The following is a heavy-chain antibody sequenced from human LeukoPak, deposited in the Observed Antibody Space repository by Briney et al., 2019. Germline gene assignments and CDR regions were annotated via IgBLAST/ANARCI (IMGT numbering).Heavy chain of an antibody. CDR3: ARVMGGRCSGSSCYSWAWFDP. CDR1: GYTFTSYD. Sequence: ASVKVSCEASGYTFTSYDINWVRQATGHGLEWMGWMNPNSGNRGYAQKFQGRVTMTRNTSISTAYMELSSLRSEDTAVYYCARVMGGRCSGSSCYSWAWFDPLGQGTLVTVSS. J-gene: IGHJ5*02. V-gene: IGHV1-8*01. D-gene: IGHD2-15*01. CDR2: MNPNSGNR.